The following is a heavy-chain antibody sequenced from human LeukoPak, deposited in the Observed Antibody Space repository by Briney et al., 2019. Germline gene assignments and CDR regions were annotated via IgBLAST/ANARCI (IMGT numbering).Heavy chain of an antibody. J-gene: IGHJ4*02. CDR2: IYPGDSDT. CDR3: VRHGAQGSEY. CDR1: GYSFSSYW. D-gene: IGHD2-15*01. Sequence: GESLKISCKGSGYSFSSYWIALVRQMPGKGLEWMGIIYPGDSDTRYSPSFQGQVTISADKSISTAYLQWSGLKASDTAMYYCVRHGAQGSEYWGQGTLVTVST. V-gene: IGHV5-51*01.